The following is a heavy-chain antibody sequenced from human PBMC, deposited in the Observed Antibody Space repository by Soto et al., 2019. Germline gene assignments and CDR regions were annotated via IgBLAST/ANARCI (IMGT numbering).Heavy chain of an antibody. CDR1: RVPTCRSY. V-gene: IGHV4-59*01. J-gene: IGHJ4*02. Sequence: PSETLSLTCSVSRVPTCRSYRSWLRQSPGTGLEWLGYIYYTGTTNYNPSLKRRVTISLDTAKNQFSLNVNSLTTADTAVYFCARGGNRYSNTASGVGGFDFWGQGTLVTVAS. D-gene: IGHD5-12*01. CDR3: ARGGNRYSNTASGVGGFDF. CDR2: IYYTGTT.